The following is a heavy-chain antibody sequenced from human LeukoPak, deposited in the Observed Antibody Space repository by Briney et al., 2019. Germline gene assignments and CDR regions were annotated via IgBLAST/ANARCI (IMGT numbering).Heavy chain of an antibody. V-gene: IGHV1-2*06. J-gene: IGHJ4*02. CDR2: INTSSGDT. D-gene: IGHD3-22*01. Sequence: ASVKVSCKASGYTFTSYYMHWVRQAPGQGLEWMGRINTSSGDTNYAQNFQGRVTMTRDTSISTAYIELSSLRSDDTAVYYCARDGHTSDYYYFNYWGQGTLVTVSS. CDR1: GYTFTSYY. CDR3: ARDGHTSDYYYFNY.